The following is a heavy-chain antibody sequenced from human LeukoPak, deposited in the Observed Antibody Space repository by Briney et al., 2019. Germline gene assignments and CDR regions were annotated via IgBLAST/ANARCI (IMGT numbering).Heavy chain of an antibody. CDR3: ARDRVGSGYHGGDAFDI. J-gene: IGHJ3*02. CDR1: EVSISSYY. D-gene: IGHD5-12*01. V-gene: IGHV4-59*01. CDR2: IYYSGST. Sequence: SETLSLTCTVSEVSISSYYRSWSRQSPGKGLEWIGYIYYSGSTNYNPSLKSRVTISVDTSKDQFSLKLSSVTAADTAVYYCARDRVGSGYHGGDAFDIWGQGTMVIVSS.